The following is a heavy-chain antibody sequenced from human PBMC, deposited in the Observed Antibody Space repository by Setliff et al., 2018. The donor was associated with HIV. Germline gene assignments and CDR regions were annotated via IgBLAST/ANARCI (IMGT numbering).Heavy chain of an antibody. Sequence: LGESPKISCKGSGYSFTSYWIGWVRQMPGKGLEWMGIIYPRDSKIKYSPSFEGQVSISVDKSVNTAYLQWSSLKASDTAIYYCAKWGSATPYFDDWGQGTLVTVSS. CDR1: GYSFTSYW. CDR2: IYPRDSKI. J-gene: IGHJ4*02. CDR3: AKWGSATPYFDD. V-gene: IGHV5-51*01. D-gene: IGHD6-25*01.